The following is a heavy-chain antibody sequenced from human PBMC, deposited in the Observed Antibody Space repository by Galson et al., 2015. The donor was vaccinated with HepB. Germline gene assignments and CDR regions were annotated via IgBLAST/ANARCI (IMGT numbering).Heavy chain of an antibody. CDR1: GFTFSSYA. D-gene: IGHD3-3*01. CDR3: AKVISESDFWGGPFDY. J-gene: IGHJ4*02. CDR2: ISGSGGST. Sequence: SLRLSCAASGFTFSSYAMTWVRQAPGKGLEWVSDISGSGGSTYYADSVKGRFTISRDNSKNTLYLQMNSLRAEDSAVYYCAKVISESDFWGGPFDYWGQGTLVTVSS. V-gene: IGHV3-23*01.